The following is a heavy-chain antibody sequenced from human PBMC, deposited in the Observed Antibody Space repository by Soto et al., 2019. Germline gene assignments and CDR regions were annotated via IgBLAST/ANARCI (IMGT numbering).Heavy chain of an antibody. CDR3: AHTWGLPFDY. V-gene: IGHV2-5*01. CDR2: IYWNDDK. CDR1: GFSLRTTGVG. Sequence: QITLKESGPTLVEPTQTLTLTCTYSGFSLRTTGVGVGWIRQPPGKALEWLGIIYWNDDKRYSPSLKNRFTLTRDISKSQVVLTMTNMDHMDTATYYCAHTWGLPFDYWGQGTLVIVSS. D-gene: IGHD3-16*01. J-gene: IGHJ4*02.